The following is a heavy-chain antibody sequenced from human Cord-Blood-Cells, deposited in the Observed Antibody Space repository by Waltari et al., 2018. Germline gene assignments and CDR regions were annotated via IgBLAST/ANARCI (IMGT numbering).Heavy chain of an antibody. CDR2: ISYDGSNK. J-gene: IGHJ4*02. CDR1: GFTFSSYA. D-gene: IGHD5-18*01. V-gene: IGHV3-30-3*01. Sequence: QVQLVESGGGVVQPGRSLRLSCAASGFTFSSYAMHWVRQAPGKGLEWLAGISYDGSNKYYADSVKGRFTISRDNSKNTLYLQMNSLRAEYTAVYYCARDPESYGYFDYWGQGTLVTVSS. CDR3: ARDPESYGYFDY.